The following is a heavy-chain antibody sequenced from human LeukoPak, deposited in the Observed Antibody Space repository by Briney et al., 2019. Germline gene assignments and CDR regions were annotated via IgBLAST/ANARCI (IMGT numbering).Heavy chain of an antibody. D-gene: IGHD4-17*01. J-gene: IGHJ4*02. CDR1: GGSFSSGAYY. CDR3: ARVGRTTVTTGGIDY. V-gene: IGHV4-30-4*01. Sequence: SQTLSLTCTVSGGSFSSGAYYWSWIRQPPGKGLEWIGYIYYSGSTYYNPSLKSRVTISVDTSKNQFSLKLSSVTAADTAVYYCARVGRTTVTTGGIDYWGQGTLVTVSS. CDR2: IYYSGST.